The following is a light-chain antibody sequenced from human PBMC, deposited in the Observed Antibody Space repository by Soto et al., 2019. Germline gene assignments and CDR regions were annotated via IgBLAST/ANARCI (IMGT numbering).Light chain of an antibody. CDR2: GVS. J-gene: IGKJ4*01. CDR1: QSINSSY. Sequence: EIVLTQSPGTLSLSPGERATLSCRASQSINSSYLAWYQHKPGQAPRLLMYGVSSRATGIPDRFSGSGSGTDFTLTISRLEPEDFAVYYCQQYGISPLTFGGGTKVEIK. V-gene: IGKV3-20*01. CDR3: QQYGISPLT.